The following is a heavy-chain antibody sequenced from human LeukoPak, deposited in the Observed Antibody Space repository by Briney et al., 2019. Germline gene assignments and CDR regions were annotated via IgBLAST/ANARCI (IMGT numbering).Heavy chain of an antibody. V-gene: IGHV4-59*08. CDR3: ARVISSSGYYCWFDP. Sequence: SETLSLTCTVSGGSISSYYWSWIRQPPGKGLEWIGYIYYSGSTNYNPSLKSRVTISVDTSRNQFSLKLSSVTAADTAVYYCARVISSSGYYCWFDPWAREPWSPSPQ. D-gene: IGHD3-22*01. CDR1: GGSISSYY. CDR2: IYYSGST. J-gene: IGHJ5*02.